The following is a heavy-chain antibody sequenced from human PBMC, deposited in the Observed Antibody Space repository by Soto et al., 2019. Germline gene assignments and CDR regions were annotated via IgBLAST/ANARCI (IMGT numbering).Heavy chain of an antibody. CDR3: ARRGYGSGTNGMDV. J-gene: IGHJ6*02. CDR1: GGTFSSYA. Sequence: SVKVSCKASGGTFSSYAISLVRQAPGQGLEWMGGIIPIFGTANYAQKFQGRVTITADESTSTAYMELSSLRSEDTAVYYCARRGYGSGTNGMDVWGQGTTVTVSS. CDR2: IIPIFGTA. V-gene: IGHV1-69*13. D-gene: IGHD3-10*01.